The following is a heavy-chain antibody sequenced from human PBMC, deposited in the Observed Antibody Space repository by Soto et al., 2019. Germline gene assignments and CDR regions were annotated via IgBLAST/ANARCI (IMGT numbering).Heavy chain of an antibody. V-gene: IGHV4-59*08. CDR3: ARIGLTTALL. Sequence: SETLSLTCTVSGGSISSYYWSWIRQPPGKGLEWIGYFYYSGSTYYNPSLKSRVTISIDTSKNHFFLNLSSVTAADTAVYYCARIGLTTALLWGQGTLVTVSS. D-gene: IGHD4-17*01. J-gene: IGHJ4*02. CDR1: GGSISSYY. CDR2: FYYSGST.